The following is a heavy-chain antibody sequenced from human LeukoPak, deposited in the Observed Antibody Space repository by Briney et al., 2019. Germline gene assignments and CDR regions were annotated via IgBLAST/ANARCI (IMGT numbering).Heavy chain of an antibody. CDR3: VREPDSSGYYVHFDY. J-gene: IGHJ4*02. CDR2: ISSSSIDI. D-gene: IGHD3-22*01. Sequence: GGSLRLSCAASGFTFSTYSMNWVRQAPGKGLEWVSSISSSSIDIYYADSVKGRFTISRDNAKNSLYLQMNSLRAEDTAVYYCVREPDSSGYYVHFDYWGQGTLVTVSS. V-gene: IGHV3-21*01. CDR1: GFTFSTYS.